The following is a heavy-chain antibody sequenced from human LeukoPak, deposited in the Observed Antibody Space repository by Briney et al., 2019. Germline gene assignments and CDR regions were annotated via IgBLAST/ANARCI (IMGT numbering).Heavy chain of an antibody. V-gene: IGHV4-59*08. CDR1: GGSISSYY. CDR3: ARGVSYYDSSGYYNGYFQH. CDR2: IYNSGST. D-gene: IGHD3-22*01. J-gene: IGHJ1*01. Sequence: PSETLSLTCTVSGGSISSYYWSWIRQPPGKGLEWIGYIYNSGSTNYNPSLKSRVTISVDTSKNQFSLKLSSVTAADTAVYYCARGVSYYDSSGYYNGYFQHWGQGTLVTVSS.